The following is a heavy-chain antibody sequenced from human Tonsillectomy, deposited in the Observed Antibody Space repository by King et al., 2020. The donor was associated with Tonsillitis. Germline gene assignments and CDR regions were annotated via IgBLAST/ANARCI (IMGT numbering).Heavy chain of an antibody. J-gene: IGHJ4*02. V-gene: IGHV4-30-2*01. CDR3: ARTVGGYCSSTSCYPGGYFDY. CDR1: GGSISSGGYS. Sequence: QLQESGSGLVKPSQILSLTCAVSGGSISSGGYSWSWIRQPPGKGLEWIGYIYHSGSTYYNPSLKSRVTISVDRSKNQFSLKLSSVTAADTAVYYCARTVGGYCSSTSCYPGGYFDYWGQGTLVTVSS. D-gene: IGHD2-2*01. CDR2: IYHSGST.